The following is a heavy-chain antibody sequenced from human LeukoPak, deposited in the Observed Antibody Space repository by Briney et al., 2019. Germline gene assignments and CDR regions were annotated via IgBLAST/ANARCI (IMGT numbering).Heavy chain of an antibody. V-gene: IGHV4-59*01. D-gene: IGHD6-13*01. CDR1: GGSISSYY. Sequence: SETLSLTCTVSGGSISSYYWSWIRQPPGKGLEWIGYIYYSGSTNYNPSLKSRVTISVDTSKNQFSLKLSSVTAADTAVYYCAIVGSIAAAIGPFDPWGQGTLVTVSS. CDR2: IYYSGST. J-gene: IGHJ5*02. CDR3: AIVGSIAAAIGPFDP.